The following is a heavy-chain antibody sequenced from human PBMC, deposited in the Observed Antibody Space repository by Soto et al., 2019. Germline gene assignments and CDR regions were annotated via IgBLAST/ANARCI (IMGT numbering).Heavy chain of an antibody. D-gene: IGHD6-19*01. V-gene: IGHV3-23*01. CDR1: GLTVNSYA. J-gene: IGHJ1*01. CDR3: AKGVPGIAVAGTGYFQH. CDR2: ISGSGDST. Sequence: VXSLRLSCAASGLTVNSYAVSEVCQAPVKGLEWVSGISGSGDSTYYADSVKGRFTISRDNSKNTLYLQMNSLRAEDTAVYYCAKGVPGIAVAGTGYFQHWGQGTLVTVSS.